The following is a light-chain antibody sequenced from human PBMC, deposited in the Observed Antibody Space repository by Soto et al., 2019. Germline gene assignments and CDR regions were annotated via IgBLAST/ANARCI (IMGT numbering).Light chain of an antibody. CDR3: QQSFNTPLT. CDR2: GAS. Sequence: DIQMTQSPSSLSASVGDRVTITCRASQSISTFLHWYQQRPGEAPKLLIYGASTLQSGVPSRFSGSGSGTDFTLTISSLQPEDFATYYCQQSFNTPLTFGQGTKVDIK. J-gene: IGKJ1*01. CDR1: QSISTF. V-gene: IGKV1-39*01.